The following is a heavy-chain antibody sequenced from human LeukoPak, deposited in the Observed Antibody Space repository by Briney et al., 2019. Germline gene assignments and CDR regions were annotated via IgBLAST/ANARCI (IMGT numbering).Heavy chain of an antibody. V-gene: IGHV4-59*01. J-gene: IGHJ4*02. Sequence: SETLSLTCTVSGGSISSYYWSWIRQPPGKGLEWIGYISYSGSTNCNPSLKSRVTISIDTSKNQFSLKLSSVTATDTAVYYCARGPRITMIDYWGQGTLVTVSS. CDR1: GGSISSYY. CDR2: ISYSGST. CDR3: ARGPRITMIDY. D-gene: IGHD3-22*01.